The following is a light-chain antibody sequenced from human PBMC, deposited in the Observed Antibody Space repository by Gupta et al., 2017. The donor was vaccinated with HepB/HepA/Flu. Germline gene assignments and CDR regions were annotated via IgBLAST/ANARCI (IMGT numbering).Light chain of an antibody. CDR3: QSYDSSVSGSGVV. Sequence: QSVLTQPPSVSGAPGQRVTISCTGGSSNIGAGYDVHWYQQLPGTAPKLLIYGNSNRPSGVPDRFSGSKSGTSASLAITGLQAEDGADYYCQSYDSSVSGSGVVFGGGTKLTVL. V-gene: IGLV1-40*01. J-gene: IGLJ2*01. CDR2: GNS. CDR1: SSNIGAGYD.